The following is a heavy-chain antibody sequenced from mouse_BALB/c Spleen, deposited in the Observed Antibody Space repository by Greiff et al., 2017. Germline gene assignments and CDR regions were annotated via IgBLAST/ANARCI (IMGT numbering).Heavy chain of an antibody. Sequence: EVKLVESGGGLLKPGGSLKLSCAASGFTFSDYYMYWVRQTPEKRLEWVATISDGGSYTYYPDSVKGRFTISRDNAKNNLYLQMSSLKSEDTAMYYCARDPEFITTATGWFAYWGQGTLVTVSA. D-gene: IGHD1-2*01. CDR1: GFTFSDYY. CDR3: ARDPEFITTATGWFAY. CDR2: ISDGGSYT. V-gene: IGHV5-4*02. J-gene: IGHJ3*01.